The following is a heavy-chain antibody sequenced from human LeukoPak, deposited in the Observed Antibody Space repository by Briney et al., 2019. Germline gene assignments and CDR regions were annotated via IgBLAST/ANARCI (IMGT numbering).Heavy chain of an antibody. J-gene: IGHJ4*02. CDR3: ARDDPTTGWPYNVY. D-gene: IGHD6-19*01. V-gene: IGHV3-48*01. Sequence: GGSLRLSCAASGFTFSSYSMNWVRQAPGKGLEWVSYISSSSSTIYYADSVKGRFTISRDNAKNSLYLQMDSLRAEDTAVYYCARDDPTTGWPYNVYWGQGTLVTVSS. CDR1: GFTFSSYS. CDR2: ISSSSSTI.